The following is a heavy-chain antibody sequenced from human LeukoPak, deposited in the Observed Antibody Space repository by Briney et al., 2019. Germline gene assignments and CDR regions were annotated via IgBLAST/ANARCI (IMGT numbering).Heavy chain of an antibody. CDR1: GFTFSNAW. J-gene: IGHJ5*02. CDR2: ISSSSSTI. Sequence: PGGSLRLSCAASGFTFSNAWMSWVRQAPGKGLEWVSYISSSSSTIYYADSVKGRFTISRDNAKNSLYLQMNSLRAEDTAVYYCARDTASSGWIWFDPWGQGTLVTVSS. V-gene: IGHV3-48*04. CDR3: ARDTASSGWIWFDP. D-gene: IGHD3-22*01.